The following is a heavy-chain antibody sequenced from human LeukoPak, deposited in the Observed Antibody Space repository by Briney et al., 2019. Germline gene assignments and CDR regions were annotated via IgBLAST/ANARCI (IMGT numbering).Heavy chain of an antibody. CDR2: IRSKTDGGTT. D-gene: IGHD3-10*01. CDR3: TTDSNHLFRD. Sequence: GGSLSLSWAAAGFSFSSAWMSWVRLPPGKGMEWVGCIRSKTDGGTTEYAAPVTGRFTMPRNDSNNTLNVQMTSLKTENTAGYDCTTDSNHLFRDWGQGTLVTVSS. J-gene: IGHJ4*02. CDR1: GFSFSSAW. V-gene: IGHV3-15*01.